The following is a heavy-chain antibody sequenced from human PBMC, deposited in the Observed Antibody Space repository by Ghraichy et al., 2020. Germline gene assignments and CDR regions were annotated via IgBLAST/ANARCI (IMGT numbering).Heavy chain of an antibody. V-gene: IGHV1-18*01. CDR1: GYTFTTYD. CDR2: ISGYNGNT. J-gene: IGHJ6*03. Sequence: ASVKVSCKTSGYTFTTYDITWVRQAPGQGLQWMGWISGYNGNTNYAQNFQGRLTMTTDTSTTTAYMELRRLSFDDTAVYYCARGTMVTTQPHYFYMDVWGKGTTVTVSS. CDR3: ARGTMVTTQPHYFYMDV. D-gene: IGHD4-17*01.